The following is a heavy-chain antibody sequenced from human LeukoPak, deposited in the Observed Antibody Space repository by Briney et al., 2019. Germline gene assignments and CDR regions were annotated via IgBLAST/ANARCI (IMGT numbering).Heavy chain of an antibody. V-gene: IGHV1-18*01. CDR3: ARGGHVQYCSSTSCYKGNFQH. CDR1: GYTFTSYG. D-gene: IGHD2-2*02. Sequence: ASVKVSCKASGYTFTSYGISWVRQAPGQGLEWMGWISAYNGNTNYAQKLQGRVTMTTDTSTSTAYMELRSLRSDDTAVYYCARGGHVQYCSSTSCYKGNFQHWGQGTLVTVSS. CDR2: ISAYNGNT. J-gene: IGHJ1*01.